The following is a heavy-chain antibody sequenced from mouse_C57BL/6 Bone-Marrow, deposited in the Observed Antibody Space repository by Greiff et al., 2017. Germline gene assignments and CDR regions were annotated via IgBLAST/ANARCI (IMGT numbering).Heavy chain of an antibody. CDR2: INPGSGGT. CDR1: GYAFTNYL. J-gene: IGHJ2*01. CDR3: ARKYYFDY. V-gene: IGHV1-54*01. Sequence: VQLQQSGAELVRPGTSVKVSCKASGYAFTNYLIEWVKQRPGQGLEWIGVINPGSGGTNYNEKFKGKATLTADKSSSTAYMQLSSLTSEASAVYFCARKYYFDYWGQGTTLTVSS.